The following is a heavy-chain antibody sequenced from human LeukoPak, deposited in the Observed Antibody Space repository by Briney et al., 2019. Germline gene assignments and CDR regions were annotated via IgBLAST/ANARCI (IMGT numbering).Heavy chain of an antibody. D-gene: IGHD2-8*01. CDR3: ARDMVLEDAFDI. CDR2: INWNGGST. J-gene: IGHJ3*02. Sequence: PGGSLRLSCEVSGFTFDDHAINWVRQAPRKGLGWVAKINWNGGSTGYGDSVKGRFTISRDNTKNSVFLQMHSLRGDGTALYYGARDMVLEDAFDIWGQGTMVIVSS. V-gene: IGHV3-20*04. CDR1: GFTFDDHA.